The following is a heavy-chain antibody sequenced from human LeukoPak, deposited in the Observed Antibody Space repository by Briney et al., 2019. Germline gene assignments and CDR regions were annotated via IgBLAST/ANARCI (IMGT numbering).Heavy chain of an antibody. CDR3: ARDRRSAAPWGMDV. V-gene: IGHV3-21*01. CDR1: GFTFSSYS. Sequence: GGSARLSCAASGFTFSSYSMNWARQAPGKGLEWVSSISSSSSYIYYADSVKGRFTISRDNAKNSLYLQMNSLRAEDTAVYYCARDRRSAAPWGMDVWGQEPRLTVSS. J-gene: IGHJ6*02. CDR2: ISSSSSYI. D-gene: IGHD6-13*01.